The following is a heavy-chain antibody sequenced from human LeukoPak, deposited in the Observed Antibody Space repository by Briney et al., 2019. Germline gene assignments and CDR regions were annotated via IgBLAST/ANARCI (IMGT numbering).Heavy chain of an antibody. CDR2: IYTSGST. V-gene: IGHV4-61*02. J-gene: IGHJ4*02. CDR1: GGSISSGSYY. CDR3: ARARRYSSISDY. D-gene: IGHD6-13*01. Sequence: SETLSLTCTVSGGSISSGSYYWSWIRQPAGTGLEWIGRIYTSGSTHYNPSLKSRVTISVDTSKNQFSLKLSSVTAADTAVYYCARARRYSSISDYWGQGTLVTVSS.